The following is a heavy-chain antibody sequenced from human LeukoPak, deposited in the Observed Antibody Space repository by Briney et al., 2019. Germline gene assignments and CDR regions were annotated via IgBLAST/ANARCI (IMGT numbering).Heavy chain of an antibody. CDR1: GFTFSSYG. CDR3: AKGGYWYSSSWYLFRGLGGYFDY. D-gene: IGHD6-13*01. J-gene: IGHJ4*02. V-gene: IGHV3-30*18. Sequence: PGRSLRLSCAASGFTFSSYGMHWVRQAPGKGLEWVAVISYDGSNKYYADSVKGRFTISRDNSKNTLYLQMNSLRAEDTAVYYCAKGGYWYSSSWYLFRGLGGYFDYWGQGTLVTVSS. CDR2: ISYDGSNK.